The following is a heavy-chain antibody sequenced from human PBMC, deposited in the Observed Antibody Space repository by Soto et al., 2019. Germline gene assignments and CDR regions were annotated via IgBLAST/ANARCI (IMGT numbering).Heavy chain of an antibody. Sequence: GGSLRLSCAASGFTFSSYAMHWVRQAPGKGLEWVAVISYDGSNKYYADSVKGRLTISRDNSKNTLYLQMNSLRAEDTAVYYCAATGYFDWLLFGYYYYGMDVWGQGTTVTVSS. CDR1: GFTFSSYA. J-gene: IGHJ6*02. CDR2: ISYDGSNK. V-gene: IGHV3-30-3*01. D-gene: IGHD3-9*01. CDR3: AATGYFDWLLFGYYYYGMDV.